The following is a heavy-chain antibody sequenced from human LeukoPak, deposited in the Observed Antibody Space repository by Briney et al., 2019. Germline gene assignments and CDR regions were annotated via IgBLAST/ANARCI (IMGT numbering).Heavy chain of an antibody. V-gene: IGHV3-33*01. CDR3: ARDYYYDSSGYYYL. Sequence: GGSLRLPCAASGFTFSSYGMHWVRQAPGKGLEWVAVIWYDGSNKYYADSVKGRFTISRDNAKNSLYLQMNSLRAEDTAVYYCARDYYYDSSGYYYLWGQGPLVTVSS. CDR1: GFTFSSYG. J-gene: IGHJ4*02. D-gene: IGHD3-22*01. CDR2: IWYDGSNK.